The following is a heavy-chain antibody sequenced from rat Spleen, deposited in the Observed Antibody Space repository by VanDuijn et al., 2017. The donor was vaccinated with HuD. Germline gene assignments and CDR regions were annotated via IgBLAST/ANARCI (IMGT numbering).Heavy chain of an antibody. Sequence: VQLQESGPGLVQPSQTLSLTCTVAGFSLTNYNVHWVRQPPGKGLEWMGVIWNTGGTQYNSALKSRLSISKDTSESQVFLKMNSLQTEDTATYYCARDRSSYGVMDAWGQGVSVTVSS. CDR2: IWNTGGT. CDR1: GFSLTNYN. J-gene: IGHJ4*01. V-gene: IGHV2-41*01. CDR3: ARDRSSYGVMDA. D-gene: IGHD1-2*01.